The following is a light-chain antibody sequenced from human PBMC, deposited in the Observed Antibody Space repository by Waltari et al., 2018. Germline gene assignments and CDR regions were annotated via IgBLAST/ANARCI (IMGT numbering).Light chain of an antibody. CDR1: QSVARF. V-gene: IGKV3-20*01. CDR2: DAS. CDR3: QQYRNSPLT. J-gene: IGKJ4*01. Sequence: EIVLTQSPGTLSLSPGERATLSCRASQSVARFLVWYQQKPGQAPRLVIFDASSRASGIPDRFIGSGSGTDFTLTISRLEPEDFAVYYCQQYRNSPLTFGGGTKVEIK.